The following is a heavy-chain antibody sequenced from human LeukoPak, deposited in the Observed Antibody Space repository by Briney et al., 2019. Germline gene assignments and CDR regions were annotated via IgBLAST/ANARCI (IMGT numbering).Heavy chain of an antibody. J-gene: IGHJ5*02. CDR1: GFTFSSYA. V-gene: IGHV3-66*02. Sequence: SGGSLRLSCAASGFTFSSYAMSWVRQAPGKGLEWVSVIYSDGSTYYTDSVKGRFTISRDNSKNTLYLQMNSLRPEDTAVYYCARDQRSESYYPWGWFDPWGQGTLVTVSS. CDR3: ARDQRSESYYPWGWFDP. CDR2: IYSDGST. D-gene: IGHD1-26*01.